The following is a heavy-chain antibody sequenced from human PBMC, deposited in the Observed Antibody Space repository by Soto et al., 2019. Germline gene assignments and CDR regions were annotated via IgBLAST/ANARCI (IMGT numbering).Heavy chain of an antibody. CDR1: GVSFSSYY. V-gene: IGHV4-59*08. D-gene: IGHD2-2*01. CDR3: AGRDCSGTNCYYLDYYYMDV. J-gene: IGHJ6*03. Sequence: QVQLQESGPGLVRPSETLSLTCTVSGVSFSSYYWTWIRQSPGKGLEWIGYIYYSGSTDYNPSLRGRLAISIDTSKNQFSLRLNSMPAAETAVYYCAGRDCSGTNCYYLDYYYMDVWGKGTTVTVSS. CDR2: IYYSGST.